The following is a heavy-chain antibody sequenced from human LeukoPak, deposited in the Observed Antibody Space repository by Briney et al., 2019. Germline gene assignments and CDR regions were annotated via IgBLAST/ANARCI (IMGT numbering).Heavy chain of an antibody. CDR3: ARVSVRGVISD. CDR2: ISSSSSYI. CDR1: GFTFSSYS. Sequence: PGGSLRLSCAASGFTFSSYSMNWVRQAPGKGLEWVSSISSSSSYIYYADSVKGRFTISRDNAKNTLYLQMNSLRAEDTAVYYCARVSVRGVISDWGQGTLVTVSS. D-gene: IGHD3-10*01. J-gene: IGHJ4*02. V-gene: IGHV3-21*01.